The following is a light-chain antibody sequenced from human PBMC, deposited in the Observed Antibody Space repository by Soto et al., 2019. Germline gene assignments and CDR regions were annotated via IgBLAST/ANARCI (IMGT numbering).Light chain of an antibody. V-gene: IGKV1-8*01. Sequence: AIRMTQSPSSFSASTGDRVTITCRASQDISSYLAWYQQKPGKAPKLLIYAASTLQSGVPSRFSGSGSGTDFTLTISCLQSEDFATYSCQQYYSYALTFGGGTKVEIK. CDR1: QDISSY. CDR3: QQYYSYALT. J-gene: IGKJ4*01. CDR2: AAS.